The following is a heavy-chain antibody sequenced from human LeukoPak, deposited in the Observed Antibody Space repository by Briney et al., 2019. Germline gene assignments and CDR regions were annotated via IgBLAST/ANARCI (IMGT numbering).Heavy chain of an antibody. CDR2: INPNSGGP. CDR3: ARESLTTVTPEGAFDV. Sequence: GASVKVSCKASDYTFTNYGISWVRQAPGQGLEWMGRINPNSGGPNYAQNFQGRVTMTRDTSISTAYMELSRLRSDDTAVYYCARESLTTVTPEGAFDVWGQGTLVTVSS. V-gene: IGHV1-2*06. D-gene: IGHD4-17*01. CDR1: DYTFTNYG. J-gene: IGHJ3*01.